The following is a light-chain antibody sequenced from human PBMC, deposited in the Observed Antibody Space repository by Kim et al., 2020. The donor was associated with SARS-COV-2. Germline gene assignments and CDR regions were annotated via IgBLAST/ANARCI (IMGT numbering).Light chain of an antibody. CDR2: GAS. CDR3: QSYKDGRSIT. Sequence: EIVMTQSPVTLSVSPGEGATLSCRASQSLSNNLAWYQQKPGQAPRLLIFGASTRATGIPDRFSGSGSGTDFTLSISSLQSEDFAIYYCQSYKDGRSITFGQGTRLEIK. V-gene: IGKV3D-15*01. CDR1: QSLSNN. J-gene: IGKJ5*01.